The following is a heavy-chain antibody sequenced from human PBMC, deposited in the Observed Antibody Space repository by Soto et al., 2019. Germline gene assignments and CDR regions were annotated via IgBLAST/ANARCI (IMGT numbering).Heavy chain of an antibody. J-gene: IGHJ3*02. Sequence: QVQLVESGGGVVQPGRSLRLSCAASGFTFSSYAMHWVRQAPGKGLEWVAVISYDGSNKYYADSVKGRFTISRDNSKNTLYLQMNSLRAEDTAVYYCARGLLSFDAFDIWGQGTMVTVSS. V-gene: IGHV3-30-3*01. CDR2: ISYDGSNK. CDR3: ARGLLSFDAFDI. CDR1: GFTFSSYA. D-gene: IGHD3-3*01.